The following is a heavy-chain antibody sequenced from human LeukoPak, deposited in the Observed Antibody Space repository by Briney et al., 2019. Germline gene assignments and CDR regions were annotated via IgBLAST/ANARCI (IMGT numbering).Heavy chain of an antibody. J-gene: IGHJ4*02. D-gene: IGHD3-16*01. Sequence: ASVKVSCKVSGYTLTELSMHWVRQAPGKGLEWMGGFDPEDGETIYAQKFQGRVTMTEDTSADTAYMELSSLRSEDTAVYYCATGLGPGVSFVDWGQGTLVTVSS. CDR2: FDPEDGET. CDR1: GYTLTELS. V-gene: IGHV1-24*01. CDR3: ATGLGPGVSFVD.